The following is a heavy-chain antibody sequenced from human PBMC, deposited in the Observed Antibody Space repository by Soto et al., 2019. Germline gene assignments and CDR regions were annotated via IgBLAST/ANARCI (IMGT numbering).Heavy chain of an antibody. V-gene: IGHV1-69*06. J-gene: IGHJ4*02. CDR1: GGTFSSYA. D-gene: IGHD5-12*01. Sequence: SVKVSCKASGGTFSSYAISWVRQAPGQGLEWMGGIIPIFGTANYAQKFQGRVKITADKSTSTAYMELSSLRSEDTAVYYCAREGVATIAGSFDCCGQGSLVNVSX. CDR3: AREGVATIAGSFDC. CDR2: IIPIFGTA.